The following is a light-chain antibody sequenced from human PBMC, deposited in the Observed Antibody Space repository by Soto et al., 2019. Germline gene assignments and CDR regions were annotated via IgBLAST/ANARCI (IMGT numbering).Light chain of an antibody. CDR2: PAS. V-gene: IGKV1-9*01. CDR3: QQLRAYPHT. Sequence: IHLTQSPPFLSSSVGDLVTVTFLASQTINNYLAWFRKKEGKAPEFLIYPASTLQGGVPSRFSGHGFGINFTLTISSLQPEDFATYYCQQLRAYPHTFGQGTKVDI. J-gene: IGKJ2*01. CDR1: QTINNY.